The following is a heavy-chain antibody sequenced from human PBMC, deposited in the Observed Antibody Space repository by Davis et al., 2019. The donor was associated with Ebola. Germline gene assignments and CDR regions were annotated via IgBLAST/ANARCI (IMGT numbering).Heavy chain of an antibody. CDR1: GFMFETYG. Sequence: GGSLRLSCAASGFMFETYGMHWVRQVPGKGLEWVSGINWNSGGVGYGDTLKGRFALSRDNAKYSLYLEVNSLRPEDRAVYYGARDRGRNYYGSGIPFDYWGQGTLVTVSS. D-gene: IGHD3-10*01. V-gene: IGHV3-9*01. CDR2: INWNSGGV. CDR3: ARDRGRNYYGSGIPFDY. J-gene: IGHJ4*02.